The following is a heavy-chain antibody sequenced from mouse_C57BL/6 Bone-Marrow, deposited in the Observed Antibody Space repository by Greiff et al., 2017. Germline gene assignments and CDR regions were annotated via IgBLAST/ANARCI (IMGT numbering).Heavy chain of an antibody. CDR3: ARKRNSSGYVGYFDF. Sequence: QVQLQQPGAELVKPGASVKISCKASGYTFTGYWITWVKQRPGQGLEWIGGIYPGGGSTNYNEKFKSKATLTADTSSSTAYMQLSSLSSVDSAVYYCARKRNSSGYVGYFDFWGQGTTLTVSS. V-gene: IGHV1-55*01. J-gene: IGHJ2*01. CDR2: IYPGGGST. CDR1: GYTFTGYW. D-gene: IGHD3-2*02.